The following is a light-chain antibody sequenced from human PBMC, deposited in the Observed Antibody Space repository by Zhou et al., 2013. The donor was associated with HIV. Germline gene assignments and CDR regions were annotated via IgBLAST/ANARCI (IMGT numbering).Light chain of an antibody. J-gene: IGKJ3*01. CDR3: QQFHSTPFT. CDR1: QGVSIA. Sequence: AIQLTQSPSSLSASVGDRVTITCRASQGVSIALAWYQQRPGKAPKFLMYDASTLQSGVPSRFSGSGSGTDFTLTISSLQPEDFATYYCQQFHSTPFTFGPGPKWVSN. V-gene: IGKV1-13*02. CDR2: DAS.